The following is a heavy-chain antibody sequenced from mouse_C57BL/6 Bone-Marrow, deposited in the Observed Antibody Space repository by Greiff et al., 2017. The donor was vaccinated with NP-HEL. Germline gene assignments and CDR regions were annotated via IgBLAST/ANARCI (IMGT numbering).Heavy chain of an antibody. CDR2: IWSGGST. J-gene: IGHJ4*01. Sequence: VKLVESGPGLVQPSQSLSITCTVSGFSLTSYGVHWVRQSPGKGLEWLGVIWSGGSTDYNAAFISRLSISKDNSKSQVFFKMNSLQADDTAIYYCARIYYGSTYDMDYWGQGTSVTVSS. CDR3: ARIYYGSTYDMDY. CDR1: GFSLTSYG. D-gene: IGHD1-1*01. V-gene: IGHV2-2*01.